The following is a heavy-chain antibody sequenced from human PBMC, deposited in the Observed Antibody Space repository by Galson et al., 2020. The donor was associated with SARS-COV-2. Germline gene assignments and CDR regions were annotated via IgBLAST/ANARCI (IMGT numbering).Heavy chain of an antibody. J-gene: IGHJ4*02. V-gene: IGHV3-30-3*01. D-gene: IGHD1-26*01. CDR3: ARGGGSYYHPFDY. Sequence: TGGSLRLSCAASGFTFSSYAMHWVRQAPGKGLEWVAVISYDGSNKYYADSVKGRFTISRDNSKNTLYLQMNSLRAEDTAVYYCARGGGSYYHPFDYWGQGTLVTVSS. CDR1: GFTFSSYA. CDR2: ISYDGSNK.